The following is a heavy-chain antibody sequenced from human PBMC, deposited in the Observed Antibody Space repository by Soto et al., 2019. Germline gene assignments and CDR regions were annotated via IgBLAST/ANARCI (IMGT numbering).Heavy chain of an antibody. V-gene: IGHV1-3*01. Sequence: ASVKVSCKASGYTFTSYAMHWVRQAPGQRLEWTGWINAGNGNTKYSQKFQGRVTITRDTSASTAYMELSSLRSEDTAVYYCARGSVGYYYYGMDVWGQGTTVTVSS. D-gene: IGHD1-26*01. J-gene: IGHJ6*02. CDR1: GYTFTSYA. CDR2: INAGNGNT. CDR3: ARGSVGYYYYGMDV.